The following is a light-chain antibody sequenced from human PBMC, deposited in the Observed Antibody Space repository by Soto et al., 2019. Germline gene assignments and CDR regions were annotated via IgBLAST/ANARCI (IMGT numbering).Light chain of an antibody. J-gene: IGLJ2*01. CDR2: EGS. Sequence: QSVLTQPASVSGSPGQSITISCTGTSSDVGSYILVSWYQQHPGKAPKLIIYEGSKRPSGVSNRFSGSKSGNTASLTISGLQAEDEADYYGCSYAGSSTLNVVFGGGTKLTVL. CDR1: SSDVGSYIL. V-gene: IGLV2-23*01. CDR3: CSYAGSSTLNVV.